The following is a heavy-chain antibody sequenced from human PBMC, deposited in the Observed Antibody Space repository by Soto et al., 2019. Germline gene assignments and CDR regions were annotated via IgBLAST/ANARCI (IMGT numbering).Heavy chain of an antibody. CDR2: INHSGST. CDR1: GGSFSGYY. CDR3: ARWGHSSSWTTYQP. Sequence: QVQLQQWGAGLLKPSETLSLTCAVYGGSFSGYYWSWIRQPPGKGLEWIGEINHSGSTNYNPSLKSRVTISVDTSKNQFSLKLSSVTAADTAVYYCARWGHSSSWTTYQPWGQGTLVTVSS. J-gene: IGHJ4*02. D-gene: IGHD6-13*01. V-gene: IGHV4-34*01.